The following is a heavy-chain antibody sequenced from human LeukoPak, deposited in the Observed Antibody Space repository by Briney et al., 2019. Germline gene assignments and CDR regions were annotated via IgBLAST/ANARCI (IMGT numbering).Heavy chain of an antibody. J-gene: IGHJ4*02. CDR2: IRASNGNT. D-gene: IGHD3-10*01. CDR3: ARDLRRGGPPDY. V-gene: IGHV1-18*01. CDR1: GYTFTSYG. Sequence: ASVKVSCKASGYTFTSYGISWVRQAPGQGLEWMGWIRASNGNTNYAQRLQGRVTMTTDTSTSTAYMELRSLRSDDTAVYYCARDLRRGGPPDYWGQGTLVTVSS.